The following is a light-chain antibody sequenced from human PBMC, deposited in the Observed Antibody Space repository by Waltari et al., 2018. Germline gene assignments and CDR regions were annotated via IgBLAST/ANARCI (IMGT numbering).Light chain of an antibody. J-gene: IGLJ1*01. CDR2: YVS. CDR1: SSDVGGYNY. V-gene: IGLV2-14*03. CDR3: SSYTSSSPYV. Sequence: QSALTQPASVSGSPGQSITISCTGISSDVGGYNYVSWYQQYPGKAPKLMIYYVSNRPSGVSNRFSGSKSGNTASLTISGLQAEDEADYYCSSYTSSSPYVFGTGTKVTVL.